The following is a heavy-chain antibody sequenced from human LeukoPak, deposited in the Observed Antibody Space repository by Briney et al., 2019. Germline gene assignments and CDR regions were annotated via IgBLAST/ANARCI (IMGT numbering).Heavy chain of an antibody. CDR2: ISGSDGST. Sequence: PGGSLRLSCAASGFTFSSYAMSWVRQAPGKGLEWVSVISGSDGSTYYADSVKGRFTISRDNSKNTVYLQMNSLRAEDTAVYYCAKDEKYYDGSGSPYYYYGMDVWGQGTTVAVTS. J-gene: IGHJ6*02. D-gene: IGHD3-22*01. CDR1: GFTFSSYA. CDR3: AKDEKYYDGSGSPYYYYGMDV. V-gene: IGHV3-23*01.